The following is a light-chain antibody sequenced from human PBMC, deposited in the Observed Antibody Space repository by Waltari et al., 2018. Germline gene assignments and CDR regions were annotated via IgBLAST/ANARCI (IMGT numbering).Light chain of an antibody. CDR2: DAS. CDR1: QGVGRSF. J-gene: IGKJ1*01. Sequence: SCRASQGVGRSFCCYQQKHGQAPRLLIYDASTRATGIPHRFSGGGSGTDFSLTSSTLEPEDFAVYYCQMYVRLPATFGQGTKVEI. V-gene: IGKV3-20*01. CDR3: QMYVRLPAT.